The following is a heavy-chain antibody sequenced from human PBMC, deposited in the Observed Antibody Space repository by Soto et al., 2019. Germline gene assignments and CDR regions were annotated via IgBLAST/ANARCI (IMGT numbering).Heavy chain of an antibody. J-gene: IGHJ6*02. Sequence: SETLSLTCTVSGGSISSGGYYWSWIRQHPGKGLEWIGYIYYSGSTHYNPSLKSRVTISVDTSKNQFSLKLSSVTAADTAVYYCARGSFNYGSGSLYYYYYYGMDVWGQGTTVTVSS. CDR2: IYYSGST. CDR1: GGSISSGGYY. D-gene: IGHD3-10*01. V-gene: IGHV4-31*03. CDR3: ARGSFNYGSGSLYYYYYYGMDV.